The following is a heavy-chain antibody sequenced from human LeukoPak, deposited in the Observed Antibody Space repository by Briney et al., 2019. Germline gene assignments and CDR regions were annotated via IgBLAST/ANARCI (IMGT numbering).Heavy chain of an antibody. CDR3: ARGAPKYYFGSESRNYFFDH. CDR1: GGTFNSYS. CDR2: VFPFLNVA. Sequence: SVKVSCKTSGGTFNSYSLSWLRQAPGQRLEWLGGVFPFLNVANYSQTFQDRVTITADTSPSAAYMALISLKPDDTAVYYCARGAPKYYFGSESRNYFFDHWGQGTLVTVSS. J-gene: IGHJ4*02. V-gene: IGHV1-69*10. D-gene: IGHD3-10*01.